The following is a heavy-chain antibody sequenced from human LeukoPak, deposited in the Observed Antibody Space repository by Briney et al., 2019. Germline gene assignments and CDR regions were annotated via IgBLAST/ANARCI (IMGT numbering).Heavy chain of an antibody. CDR1: GFTFSSYW. Sequence: PGGSLRLSCAASGFTFSSYWMTWVRQAPGKGLEWVANIKQDGSKKSYVDSVKGRFTISRDNAKNSLYLQMNSLRAEDTAVYYCVHACGGDCSVFDYWGQGTLVTVSS. J-gene: IGHJ4*02. CDR3: VHACGGDCSVFDY. V-gene: IGHV3-7*01. CDR2: IKQDGSKK. D-gene: IGHD2-21*02.